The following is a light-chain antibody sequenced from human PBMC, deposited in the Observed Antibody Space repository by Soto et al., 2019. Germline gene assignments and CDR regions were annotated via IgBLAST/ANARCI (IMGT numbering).Light chain of an antibody. CDR2: RND. CDR1: NSNIGDNY. J-gene: IGLJ2*01. CDR3: AAWDDTLSDL. V-gene: IGLV1-47*01. Sequence: QPVLTQPPSASGTPGQRVTISCSGSNSNIGDNYVYWYQQFPGTAPRLLIYRNDQRPSGVPDRFSGSKSGTSASLAISGLRSEDEAYYYCAAWDDTLSDLFGGGTQLTVL.